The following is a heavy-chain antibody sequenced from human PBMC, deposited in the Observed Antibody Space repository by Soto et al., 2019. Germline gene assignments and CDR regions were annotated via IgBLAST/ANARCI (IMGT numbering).Heavy chain of an antibody. J-gene: IGHJ4*02. V-gene: IGHV3-30*18. D-gene: IGHD2-2*01. CDR3: AKDLFPLIKGFGCSSTSCYGYYFDY. Sequence: PGGSLRLSCAASGFTFSSYGMHWVRQAPGKGLEWVAVISYDGSNKYYADSVKGRFTISRDNSKNTLYLQINSLRAEDTAVYYCAKDLFPLIKGFGCSSTSCYGYYFDYWGQGTLVT. CDR2: ISYDGSNK. CDR1: GFTFSSYG.